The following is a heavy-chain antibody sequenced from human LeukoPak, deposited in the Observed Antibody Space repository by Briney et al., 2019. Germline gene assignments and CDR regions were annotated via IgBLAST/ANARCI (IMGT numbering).Heavy chain of an antibody. D-gene: IGHD1-14*01. CDR3: ARDDGPGRLRLYYGMDV. Sequence: GASVKVSCKASGYTFTGYYMHWVRQAPGQGLEWMGWINPNSGGTNYAQKFQGRVTMTRDTSISTAYMELSRLRSDDTAVYYCARDDGPGRLRLYYGMDVWGQGTTVTVSS. CDR1: GYTFTGYY. V-gene: IGHV1-2*02. J-gene: IGHJ6*02. CDR2: INPNSGGT.